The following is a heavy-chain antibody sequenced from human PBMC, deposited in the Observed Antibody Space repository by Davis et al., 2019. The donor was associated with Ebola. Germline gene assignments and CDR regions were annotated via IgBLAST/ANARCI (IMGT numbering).Heavy chain of an antibody. Sequence: ESLKISCAASGFTFSSYAMSWIRQHPGKGLEWIGYIYYSGSTYYNPSLKSRVTISVDTSKNQFSLKLSSVTAADTAVYYCAGPPQSYSSSWYYYWGQGTLVTVSS. V-gene: IGHV4-59*01. CDR2: IYYSGST. CDR1: GFTFSSYA. D-gene: IGHD6-13*01. CDR3: AGPPQSYSSSWYYY. J-gene: IGHJ4*02.